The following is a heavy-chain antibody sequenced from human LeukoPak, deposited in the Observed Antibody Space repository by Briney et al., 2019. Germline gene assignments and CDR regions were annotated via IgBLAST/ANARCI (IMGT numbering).Heavy chain of an antibody. V-gene: IGHV1-18*01. CDR1: GYTFTSYG. CDR3: ARVALWFGEAYFDY. J-gene: IGHJ4*02. D-gene: IGHD3-10*01. CDR2: ISAYNGNT. Sequence: ASVKVSCKASGYTFTSYGISWVRQAPGQGLEWMGWISAYNGNTNYAQKLQGRVTMTTDTSTSTAYMELRSLRSDDTAVYYCARVALWFGEAYFDYWGRGTLVTVSS.